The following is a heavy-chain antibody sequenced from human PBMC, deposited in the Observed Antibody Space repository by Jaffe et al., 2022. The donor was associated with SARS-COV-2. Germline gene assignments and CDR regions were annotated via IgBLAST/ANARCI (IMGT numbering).Heavy chain of an antibody. CDR1: GGSITSSSCY. Sequence: QLQLQESGPGLVKPSETLSLTCTVSGGSITSSSCYWGWIRQPPGKGLEWIANIYYSGSAYYNPSLKSRVTISVDTSNNHFSLRLSSVTAADTAVYYCARQFYERGQLPYYFDYWGQGTLVTVSS. CDR2: IYYSGSA. CDR3: ARQFYERGQLPYYFDY. J-gene: IGHJ4*02. V-gene: IGHV4-39*01. D-gene: IGHD5-12*01.